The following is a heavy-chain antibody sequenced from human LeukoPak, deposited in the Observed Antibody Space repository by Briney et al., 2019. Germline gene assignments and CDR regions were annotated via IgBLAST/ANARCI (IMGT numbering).Heavy chain of an antibody. Sequence: GGSLRLSCLASGFTFSNYWMRWVRQAPGKGLEWAANVSPDGNNKLYVDSVKGRFTISRDNSKNTLYLQMNSLRAEDTAVYYCAKGHGTGYFDYWGQGTLVTVSS. V-gene: IGHV3-7*03. CDR2: VSPDGNNK. CDR3: AKGHGTGYFDY. CDR1: GFTFSNYW. D-gene: IGHD1-1*01. J-gene: IGHJ4*02.